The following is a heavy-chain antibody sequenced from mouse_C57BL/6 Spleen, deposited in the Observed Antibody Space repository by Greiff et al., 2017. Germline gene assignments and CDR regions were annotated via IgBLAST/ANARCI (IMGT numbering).Heavy chain of an antibody. J-gene: IGHJ4*01. Sequence: VQLQQPGAELVKPGASVKMSCKASGYTFTSYWITWVKQRPGQGLEWIGDIYPGSGSPNYNEKFKSKATLTVDTSSSTAYMQLSSLTSEDSAVYYCARKPYSSGYAMDYWGQGTSVTVSS. CDR1: GYTFTSYW. CDR2: IYPGSGSP. V-gene: IGHV1-55*01. CDR3: ARKPYSSGYAMDY. D-gene: IGHD3-2*02.